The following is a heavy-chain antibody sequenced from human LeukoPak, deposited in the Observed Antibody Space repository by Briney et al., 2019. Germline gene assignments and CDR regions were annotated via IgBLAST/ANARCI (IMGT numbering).Heavy chain of an antibody. Sequence: GGSLRLSCAASGFSFSSYAMRWVRQAPGKGLEWVSSISRSADSTYYADSVKGRFTISRDNSKNTLYLQMNSLRAEDTAVYYCADSNYWYPVDYWGQGTLVTVSS. V-gene: IGHV3-23*01. CDR2: ISRSADST. CDR3: ADSNYWYPVDY. J-gene: IGHJ4*02. CDR1: GFSFSSYA. D-gene: IGHD4-11*01.